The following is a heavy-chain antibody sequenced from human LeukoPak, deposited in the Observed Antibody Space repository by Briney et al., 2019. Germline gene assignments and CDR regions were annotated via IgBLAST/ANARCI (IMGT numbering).Heavy chain of an antibody. Sequence: GESLKISCKVSGYSFTSYCSGWVRQMPGKGLEWMGIIYPGDSGPTYSPSFQGQVTISVDKSINTAYLQWSSLQASDTAVYYCGMSGDRVPLQDDVFDVWGQGTMVTVST. J-gene: IGHJ3*01. CDR2: IYPGDSGP. D-gene: IGHD1-26*01. CDR1: GYSFTSYC. V-gene: IGHV5-51*01. CDR3: GMSGDRVPLQDDVFDV.